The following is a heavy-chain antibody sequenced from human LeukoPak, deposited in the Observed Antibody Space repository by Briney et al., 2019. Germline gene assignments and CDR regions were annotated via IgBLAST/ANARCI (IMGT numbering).Heavy chain of an antibody. CDR2: INWNGGST. V-gene: IGHV3-20*04. Sequence: GGSLTLSCAASGFTFDDYGMSWVRQAPGKGLEWVSGINWNGGSTGYADSVKGRFTISRDNAKNSLYLQMNSLRAEDTALYYCARDRGIYYYDSSGYYAYYFDYWGQGTLVTVSS. CDR3: ARDRGIYYYDSSGYYAYYFDY. D-gene: IGHD3-22*01. CDR1: GFTFDDYG. J-gene: IGHJ4*02.